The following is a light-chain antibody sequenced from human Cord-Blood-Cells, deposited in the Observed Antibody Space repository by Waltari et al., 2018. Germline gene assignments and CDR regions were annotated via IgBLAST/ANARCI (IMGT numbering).Light chain of an antibody. Sequence: PASVSGSPGQSLTISCTGTSSDAGSYNLVSWYQQHTGKAPKLMIYEGSKRPSGVSNRSSGSKSGNTASLTISGLQAEDEADYYCCSYAGSSTLVFGGGTKLTVL. CDR2: EGS. CDR3: CSYAGSSTLV. J-gene: IGLJ3*02. V-gene: IGLV2-23*01. CDR1: SSDAGSYNL.